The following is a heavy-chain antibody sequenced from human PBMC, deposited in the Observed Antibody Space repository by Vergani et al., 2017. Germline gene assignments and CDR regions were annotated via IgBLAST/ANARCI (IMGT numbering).Heavy chain of an antibody. J-gene: IGHJ4*02. CDR1: GGSISSYY. CDR3: ASRPIFGVAKWGFDY. D-gene: IGHD3-3*01. CDR2: IYYSGST. V-gene: IGHV4-59*12. Sequence: QVQLQESGPGLVKPSETLSLTCTVSGGSISSYYWSWIRQPPGKGLEWIGYIYYSGSTNYNPSLKSRVTISVDTSKNQFSLKLSSVTAADTAVYYCASRPIFGVAKWGFDYWGQGTLVTVSS.